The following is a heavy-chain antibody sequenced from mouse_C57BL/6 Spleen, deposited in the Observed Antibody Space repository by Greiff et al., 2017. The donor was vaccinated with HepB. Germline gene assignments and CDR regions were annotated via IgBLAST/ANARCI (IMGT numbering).Heavy chain of an antibody. D-gene: IGHD3-2*02. V-gene: IGHV1-55*01. CDR3: AKGQVRCAWFAY. CDR2: IYPGSGST. CDR1: GYTFTSYW. J-gene: IGHJ3*01. Sequence: QVQLQQPGAELVKPGASVKMSCKASGYTFTSYWITWVKQRPGQGLEWIGDIYPGSGSTNYNEKFKSKATLTVDTSSSTAYMQLSSLTSEDSAVYDSAKGQVRCAWFAYWGQGTLVTVSA.